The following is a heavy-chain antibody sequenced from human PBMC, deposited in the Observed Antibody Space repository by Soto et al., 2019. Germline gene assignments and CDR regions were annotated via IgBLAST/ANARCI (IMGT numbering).Heavy chain of an antibody. CDR1: GGSISSGDYY. V-gene: IGHV4-30-4*01. CDR2: IYYSGST. J-gene: IGHJ4*02. Sequence: SETLSLTCTVSGGSISSGDYYWSWIRQPPGKGLEWIGYIYYSGSTYYNPSLKSRVTISVDTSKNQFSLKLSSVTAADRAVYYWARDRHSPFDYWGQGTLVTVSS. CDR3: ARDRHSPFDY. D-gene: IGHD2-21*01.